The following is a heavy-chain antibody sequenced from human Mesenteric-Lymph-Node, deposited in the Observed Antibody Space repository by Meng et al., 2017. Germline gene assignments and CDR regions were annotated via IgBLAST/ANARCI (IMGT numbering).Heavy chain of an antibody. J-gene: IGHJ4*02. CDR1: GGTFSSYA. CDR3: ARVDIAARHRSFDY. CDR2: IIPIFNTA. Sequence: QVQLFQAGAEVKKPGSSVKVSCKTSGGTFSSYAISWVRQAPGQGLEWMGGIIPIFNTANYAQKFQDRVTITADESTTTAYMELRSLRFEDTAVYYCARVDIAARHRSFDYWGQGTLVTVSS. D-gene: IGHD6-6*01. V-gene: IGHV1-69*01.